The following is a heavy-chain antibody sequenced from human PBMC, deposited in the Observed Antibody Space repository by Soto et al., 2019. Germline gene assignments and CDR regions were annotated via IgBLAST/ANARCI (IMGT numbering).Heavy chain of an antibody. Sequence: QLQLQESGPGLVKPSETLSLTCTVSGGSISSTSYYWGWIRQPPGKGLEWIGSIYYSGSTYYNPSLKSRVTISLDTSKNQFSLKLSSVTAADTAVYYCASPYCSGGSCPSAFDIWGQGTMVTISS. J-gene: IGHJ3*02. D-gene: IGHD2-15*01. CDR1: GGSISSTSYY. CDR2: IYYSGST. V-gene: IGHV4-39*01. CDR3: ASPYCSGGSCPSAFDI.